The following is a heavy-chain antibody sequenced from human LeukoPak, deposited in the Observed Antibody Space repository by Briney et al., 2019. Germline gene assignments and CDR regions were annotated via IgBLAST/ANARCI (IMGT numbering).Heavy chain of an antibody. V-gene: IGHV4-59*02. CDR2: IYYSGST. CDR1: GGSVSSHY. J-gene: IGHJ5*02. Sequence: SETLSLTCTVSGGSVSSHYWSWIRQPPGKGLEWIGYIYYSGSTDYNPSLKSRVTISVDTSKNQFSLKLSSVTAADTAVYYCARAYYDFWSGYYGFNWFDPWGQGTLVTVSS. CDR3: ARAYYDFWSGYYGFNWFDP. D-gene: IGHD3-3*01.